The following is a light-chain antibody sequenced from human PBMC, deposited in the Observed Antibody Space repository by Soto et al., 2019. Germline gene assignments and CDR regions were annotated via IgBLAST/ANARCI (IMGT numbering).Light chain of an antibody. CDR2: EDN. V-gene: IGLV2-14*02. CDR3: TAYVFSNNNFV. Sequence: QSVLTQPASVSASPGKSITISCTGTSSDNGSYNLVSWYQKHPDKAPRLIIYEDNKRPSGVPSRFSGSKSASTASLTISGLQYKDETDYYCTAYVFSNNNFVFGTGTKVTVL. J-gene: IGLJ1*01. CDR1: SSDNGSYNL.